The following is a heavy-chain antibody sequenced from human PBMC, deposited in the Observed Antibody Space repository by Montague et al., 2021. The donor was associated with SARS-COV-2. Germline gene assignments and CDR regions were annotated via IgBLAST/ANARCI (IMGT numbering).Heavy chain of an antibody. CDR1: GFIFSSNA. Sequence: SLRLSCSASGFIFSSNAMSWVRQAPGKGLEWVSTIGGGGRRTYYADSDKGRFTISRDNSKNTLYLQMNSLRAEDTAVYYCAKVGGYSYGLSDYWGQGTLVTVSS. V-gene: IGHV3-23*01. CDR3: AKVGGYSYGLSDY. CDR2: IGGGGRRT. J-gene: IGHJ4*02. D-gene: IGHD5-18*01.